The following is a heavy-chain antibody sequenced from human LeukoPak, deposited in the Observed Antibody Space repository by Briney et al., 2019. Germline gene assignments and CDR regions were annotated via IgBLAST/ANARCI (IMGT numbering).Heavy chain of an antibody. CDR3: AKDRGFTGYEGSNYFDY. D-gene: IGHD5-12*01. CDR2: ISNGADRT. J-gene: IGHJ4*02. V-gene: IGHV3-23*01. CDR1: GFTFTSYS. Sequence: PGGSLRLSCAASGFTFTSYSMSWVRQAPGKGLEWVSIISNGADRTYYADSVKGRFTISRDNSKNTVYLQMNSLRAEDTAVYYCAKDRGFTGYEGSNYFDYWGQGTLVTVSS.